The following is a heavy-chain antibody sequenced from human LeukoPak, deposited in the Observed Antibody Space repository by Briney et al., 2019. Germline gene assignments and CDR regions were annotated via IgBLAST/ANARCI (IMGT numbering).Heavy chain of an antibody. D-gene: IGHD6-6*01. CDR2: IRYDGSNK. J-gene: IGHJ3*02. Sequence: GGSLRLSCAASGFTFSSYGMHWVRQAPGKGLEWVAFIRYDGSNKYYADSVKGRFTISRDNSKNTLYLQMNSLRAEDTAVYYCAKAIAARDNDAFDIWGQGTMVTVSS. V-gene: IGHV3-30*02. CDR3: AKAIAARDNDAFDI. CDR1: GFTFSSYG.